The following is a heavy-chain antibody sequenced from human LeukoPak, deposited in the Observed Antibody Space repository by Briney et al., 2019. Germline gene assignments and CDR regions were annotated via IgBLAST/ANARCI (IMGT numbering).Heavy chain of an antibody. D-gene: IGHD2-15*01. Sequence: GSLRLSCAASGFTFSTYAVSWIRQAPGKGLEWVSGISGSGDSTYYEDSVKGRFTISRDNSKNTLYLQMNSLRAEDTAIYYCAKDRSDNTSWYVGSHWGQGTLVTVSS. V-gene: IGHV3-23*01. CDR3: AKDRSDNTSWYVGSH. J-gene: IGHJ4*02. CDR2: ISGSGDST. CDR1: GFTFSTYA.